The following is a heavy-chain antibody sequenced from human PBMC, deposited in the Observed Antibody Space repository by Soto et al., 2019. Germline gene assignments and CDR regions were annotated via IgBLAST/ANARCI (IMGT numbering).Heavy chain of an antibody. D-gene: IGHD6-13*01. V-gene: IGHV3-30-3*01. Sequence: GPLRLSCAASVFTLRSYGVHWVRQAPGKGLEWVAVISYAGSNKYYADALKGRFTISTDNSKKTLYLQMNGLSAEDPAVYYCARVALTAGPGAFDYWGQGTLVTVSS. CDR3: ARVALTAGPGAFDY. CDR1: VFTLRSYG. J-gene: IGHJ4*02. CDR2: ISYAGSNK.